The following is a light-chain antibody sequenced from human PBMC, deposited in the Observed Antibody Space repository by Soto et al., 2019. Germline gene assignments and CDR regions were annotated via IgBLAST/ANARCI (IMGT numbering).Light chain of an antibody. V-gene: IGKV3D-15*01. CDR2: GAS. J-gene: IGKJ2*01. CDR1: QSVSSSY. Sequence: EILFKQAPGTPSLSPGERARLSCMAIQSVSSSYLAWYQQKPGQAPRLLIYGASSRATGIPARFSGSGSETEFTLTISSLQSEDFAVYYCQQYNNWPPYTFGQGTKVDIK. CDR3: QQYNNWPPYT.